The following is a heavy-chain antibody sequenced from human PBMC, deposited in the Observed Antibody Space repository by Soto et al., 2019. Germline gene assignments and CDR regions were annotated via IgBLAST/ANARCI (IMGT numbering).Heavy chain of an antibody. D-gene: IGHD2-15*01. CDR2: IYSGGST. V-gene: IGHV3-66*01. J-gene: IGHJ4*02. CDR3: ARTRSGGTCSFDY. CDR1: GFTVSSNY. Sequence: EVQLVESGGGLVQPGGSLRLSCVASGFTVSSNYMSWVCQAPGKGLEWVSVIYSGGSTYYADSVKGRFTISRDNSENTLYLQMNSLRAEDTAVYYCARTRSGGTCSFDYWGQGTLVTVSS.